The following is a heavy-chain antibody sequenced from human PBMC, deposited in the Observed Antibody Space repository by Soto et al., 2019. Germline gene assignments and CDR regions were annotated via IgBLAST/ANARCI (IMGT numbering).Heavy chain of an antibody. CDR3: ARDQSGGGAFDI. Sequence: SVKVSCKASGGTFSSYAISWVRQAPGQGLEWMGGIIPIFGTANYAQKFQGRVTITADESTSTAYMELSSLRSEDTAVYYCARDQSGGGAFDIWGQGTMVTVSS. D-gene: IGHD1-26*01. J-gene: IGHJ3*02. CDR2: IIPIFGTA. V-gene: IGHV1-69*13. CDR1: GGTFSSYA.